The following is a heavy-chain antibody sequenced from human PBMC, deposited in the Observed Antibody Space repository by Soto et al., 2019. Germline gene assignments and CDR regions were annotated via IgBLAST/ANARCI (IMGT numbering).Heavy chain of an antibody. CDR1: GFTFSDYY. CDR3: ARLDGNDYDSSGYYYYYYGMDV. V-gene: IGHV3-11*01. J-gene: IGHJ6*02. Sequence: QVQLVESGGGLVKPGGSLRLSCAASGFTFSDYYMSWIRQAPGKGLEWVSYSSSSGSTIYYADSVKGRFTISRDNAKNSLYLQMNSLRAEDTAVYYCARLDGNDYDSSGYYYYYYGMDVWGQGTTVTVSS. D-gene: IGHD3-22*01. CDR2: SSSSGSTI.